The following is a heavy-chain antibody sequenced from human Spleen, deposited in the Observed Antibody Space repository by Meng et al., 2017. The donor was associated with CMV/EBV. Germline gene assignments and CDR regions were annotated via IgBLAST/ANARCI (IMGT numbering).Heavy chain of an antibody. V-gene: IGHV3-74*01. CDR3: GRVPGLGMSFYYGLDV. CDR2: ISSDGSRT. CDR1: GFTFSTYW. D-gene: IGHD7-27*01. J-gene: IGHJ6*02. Sequence: GESLKISCAASGFTFSTYWMHWVRQAPGKGLVWVSHISSDGSRTVYADSVKGRFTISRANARNSLFLQMNRLRVEDTAVYYCGRVPGLGMSFYYGLDVWGRGTTVTVSS.